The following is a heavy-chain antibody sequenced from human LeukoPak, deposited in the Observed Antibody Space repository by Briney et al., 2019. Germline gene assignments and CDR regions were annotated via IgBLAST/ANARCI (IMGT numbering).Heavy chain of an antibody. D-gene: IGHD6-25*01. CDR3: ARDSAGDRSFEC. Sequence: SETLSLTCTVSGGSISGYYWSWIRQPAGKELEWIGRIFTSGSTNYNPSLKGRVNMSVDTSKNQFSLKLSSMTAADTAVYYCARDSAGDRSFECWGQGTLVTVSS. CDR2: IFTSGST. CDR1: GGSISGYY. V-gene: IGHV4-4*07. J-gene: IGHJ4*02.